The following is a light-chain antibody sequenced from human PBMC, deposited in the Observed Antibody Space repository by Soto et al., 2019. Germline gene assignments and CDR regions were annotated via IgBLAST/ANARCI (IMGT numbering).Light chain of an antibody. CDR1: SNDIGGYNY. CDR3: SSYSSTRTRRL. V-gene: IGLV2-14*03. J-gene: IGLJ1*01. Sequence: QSALTQPASVSGSPGQSITIPCTGTSNDIGGYNYVSWYQQFPGKAPKLIIYDVTNRPSGVSFRFSGSKSGNTASLTISGLQAEDEAGYHCSSYSSTRTRRLSGAGTKVTVL. CDR2: DVT.